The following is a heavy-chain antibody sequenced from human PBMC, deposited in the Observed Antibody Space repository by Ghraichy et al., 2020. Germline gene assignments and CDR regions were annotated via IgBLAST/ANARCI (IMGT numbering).Heavy chain of an antibody. CDR2: VNHRGNT. V-gene: IGHV4-34*01. D-gene: IGHD5-18*01. Sequence: SETLSLTCAVYGVSFSGHYWSWIRQPPGKGLEWIGEVNHRGNTNYNPSLKSRVTISVDMSKNQFSLKLTSVTAADTAVYYCARSKGRRGYRYGNAPYYIDSWAQGKRVTVSS. CDR1: GVSFSGHY. J-gene: IGHJ4*02. CDR3: ARSKGRRGYRYGNAPYYIDS.